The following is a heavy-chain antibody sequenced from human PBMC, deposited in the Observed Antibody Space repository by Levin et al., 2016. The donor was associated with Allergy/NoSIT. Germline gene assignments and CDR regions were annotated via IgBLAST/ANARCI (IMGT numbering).Heavy chain of an antibody. CDR3: ARVSPYYGRGTSTKPQYYFDS. J-gene: IGHJ4*02. D-gene: IGHD3-10*02. V-gene: IGHV4-30-4*01. CDR2: IYHSGST. Sequence: WIRQPPGKGLEWIGHIYHSGSTYYNPSLESRLTISIDTSKNQFSLKLSSVTAADTAVYYCARVSPYYGRGTSTKPQYYFDSWGPGTLVTVSS.